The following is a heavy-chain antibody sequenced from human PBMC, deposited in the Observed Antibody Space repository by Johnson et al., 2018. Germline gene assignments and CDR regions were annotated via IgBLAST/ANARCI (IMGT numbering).Heavy chain of an antibody. V-gene: IGHV1-69*01. CDR2: IIPIFGTA. J-gene: IGHJ3*02. CDR1: GGTFSSYA. Sequence: QVQLVQSGAEVTKPGSSVKVSCKASGGTFSSYAISWVRQAPGQGLEWMGGIIPIFGTANYEQKFQGRVTLTADESTSTAYMELSSLRCEDTAVYYCAGDSGARGEGAFDIWGQGTMVTVSS. D-gene: IGHD3-10*01. CDR3: AGDSGARGEGAFDI.